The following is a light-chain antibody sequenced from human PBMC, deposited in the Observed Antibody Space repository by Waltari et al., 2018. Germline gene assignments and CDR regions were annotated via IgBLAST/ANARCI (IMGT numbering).Light chain of an antibody. CDR2: AAS. Sequence: DFQTFQYTSSLCASVGDRVTITCRASQYISTYLNWYQQKPGKGPKLLIYAASTLQSGVPSRFSGSGSGTDFTFTISSLQLEDFATYYCQQSYDTPRTFGQGTKVEVK. J-gene: IGKJ1*01. CDR3: QQSYDTPRT. CDR1: QYISTY. V-gene: IGKV1-39*01.